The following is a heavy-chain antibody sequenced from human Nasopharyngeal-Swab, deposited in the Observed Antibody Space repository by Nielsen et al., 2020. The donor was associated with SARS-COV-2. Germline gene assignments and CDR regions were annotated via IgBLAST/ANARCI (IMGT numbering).Heavy chain of an antibody. D-gene: IGHD2-2*01. CDR3: ARTEGYCSSTSCYPWWYFDL. V-gene: IGHV1-69*13. CDR2: IIPIFGTA. Sequence: SVKVSCNASGGTFSSYAISWVRQAPGQGLEWMGGIIPIFGTANYAQKFQGRVTITADESTSTAYMELSSLRSEDTAVYYCARTEGYCSSTSCYPWWYFDLWGRGTLVTVSS. CDR1: GGTFSSYA. J-gene: IGHJ2*01.